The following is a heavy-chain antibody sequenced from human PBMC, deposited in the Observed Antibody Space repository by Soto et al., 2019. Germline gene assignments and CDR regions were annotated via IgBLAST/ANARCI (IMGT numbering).Heavy chain of an antibody. CDR1: GFTFSSYG. V-gene: IGHV3-30*18. J-gene: IGHJ6*02. CDR2: ISYDGSNK. D-gene: IGHD5-18*01. CDR3: AKVWRYSRSLDYYYYGMDV. Sequence: QVQLVESGGGVVQPGRSLRLSCAASGFTFSSYGMHWVRQAPGKGLEWVAVISYDGSNKYYADSVKGRFTISRDNSKNTLYLQMNSLRAEDTAVYYCAKVWRYSRSLDYYYYGMDVCGQGTTVTVSS.